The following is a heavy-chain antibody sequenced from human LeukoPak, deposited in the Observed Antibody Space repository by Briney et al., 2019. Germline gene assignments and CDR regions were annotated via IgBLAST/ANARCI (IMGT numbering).Heavy chain of an antibody. V-gene: IGHV3-23*01. J-gene: IGHJ4*02. CDR3: AKLSLYDSSGGSDY. Sequence: GGSLRLSCAASGFTFSSYAMSWVRQAPGKGLEWVSAISGSGGSTYYADSVKGRFTISRDNSKNTLYLQMNSLRAEDTAVYYCAKLSLYDSSGGSDYWGQGTLVTVSS. CDR2: ISGSGGST. D-gene: IGHD3-22*01. CDR1: GFTFSSYA.